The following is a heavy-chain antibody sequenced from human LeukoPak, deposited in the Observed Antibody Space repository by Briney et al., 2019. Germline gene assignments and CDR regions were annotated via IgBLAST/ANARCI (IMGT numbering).Heavy chain of an antibody. V-gene: IGHV1-69*06. CDR1: GGTFSSYA. D-gene: IGHD5-24*01. J-gene: IGHJ4*02. CDR3: ARAGDGYLKWIGFFDY. Sequence: GASVKVSCKASGGTFSSYAISWVRQAPGQGLEWMGGIIPIFGTANYAQKFQGRVTITADKSTSTAYMELSSLRSEDTAVYYCARAGDGYLKWIGFFDYWGQGTLVTVSS. CDR2: IIPIFGTA.